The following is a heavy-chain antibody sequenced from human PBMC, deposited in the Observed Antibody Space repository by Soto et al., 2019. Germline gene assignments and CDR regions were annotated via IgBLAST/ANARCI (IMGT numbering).Heavy chain of an antibody. CDR3: ARDRLDIIAVANDAFDI. J-gene: IGHJ3*02. CDR2: IIPIFGTA. CDR1: GGTFSSYA. D-gene: IGHD6-19*01. Sequence: QVQLVQSGAEVKKPGSSVKVSCKASGGTFSSYAISWVRQAPGQGLEWMGGIIPIFGTANYAQKFQGRVMITADESTSTAYMELSRLRSEDTAVYYCARDRLDIIAVANDAFDIWGQGTMVTVSS. V-gene: IGHV1-69*12.